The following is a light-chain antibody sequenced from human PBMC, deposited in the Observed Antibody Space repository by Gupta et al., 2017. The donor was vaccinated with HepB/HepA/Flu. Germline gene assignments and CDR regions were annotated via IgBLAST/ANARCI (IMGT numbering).Light chain of an antibody. CDR2: GAS. Sequence: EIVLTQSPATLSVSPGARATLSCRASQSGSSNLAWYQQKPGQAPRLLIYGASTRATGIPARFSGSGSGTEFTLTISSLQSEDFAVYYCQQYNNWPLTFGGGTKVEIK. V-gene: IGKV3-15*01. CDR3: QQYNNWPLT. J-gene: IGKJ4*01. CDR1: QSGSSN.